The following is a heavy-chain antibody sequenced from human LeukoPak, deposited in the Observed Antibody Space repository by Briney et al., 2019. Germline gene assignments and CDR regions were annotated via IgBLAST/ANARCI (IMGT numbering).Heavy chain of an antibody. CDR3: AKDLGGWTNYFDY. Sequence: PGGSLRLSCAASGFTFDDYGMTWVRQAPGKGLEWVSGINWNGGNTGYADSVKGRFTISRDNSKNTLYLQMNSLRAEDTAVYYCAKDLGGWTNYFDYWGQGTLVTVSS. CDR2: INWNGGNT. D-gene: IGHD6-19*01. V-gene: IGHV3-20*04. J-gene: IGHJ4*02. CDR1: GFTFDDYG.